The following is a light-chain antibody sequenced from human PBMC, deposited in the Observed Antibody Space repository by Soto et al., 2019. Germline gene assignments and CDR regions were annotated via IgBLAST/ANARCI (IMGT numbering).Light chain of an antibody. V-gene: IGKV3-20*01. J-gene: IGKJ1*01. CDR3: QQYGNSRWT. CDR1: QSVSSSY. CDR2: GTS. Sequence: EIVLTQSPDTLSLSPGERATLSCRASQSVSSSYLAWYQQTPGQAPRLLIYGTSNRATGIPDRFSGSGSGTDFTLTISRLEPEEFAVYYCQQYGNSRWTFGQGTKVDI.